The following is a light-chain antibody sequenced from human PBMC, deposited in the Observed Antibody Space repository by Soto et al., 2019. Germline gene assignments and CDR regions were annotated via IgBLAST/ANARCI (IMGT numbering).Light chain of an antibody. CDR2: KAS. CDR3: QQYNSYPCT. CDR1: QSISSW. Sequence: DIQMTQSPSTLSASVGDRVTITCRASQSISSWLAWYQQKAGKAPKLLIYKASTLESGVPSRFSDSGSGTEFTLTISSLQPDDFATYYCQQYNSYPCTFGQGTKLEIK. J-gene: IGKJ2*02. V-gene: IGKV1-5*03.